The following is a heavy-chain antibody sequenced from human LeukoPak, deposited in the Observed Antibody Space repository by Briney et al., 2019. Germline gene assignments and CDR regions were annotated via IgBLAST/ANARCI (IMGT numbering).Heavy chain of an antibody. CDR1: GDSVSSNSAA. Sequence: SQTLSLTCAISGDSVSSNSAAWNWIRQSPSRGLEWLGRTYYRSKWYNDYAVSVKSRITINPDTSKNQFSLQLNSVTPEDTAVYYCARDGTEDIAVVVAATLPSAFDYWGQGTLVTVSS. D-gene: IGHD2-15*01. CDR3: ARDGTEDIAVVVAATLPSAFDY. J-gene: IGHJ4*02. CDR2: TYYRSKWYN. V-gene: IGHV6-1*01.